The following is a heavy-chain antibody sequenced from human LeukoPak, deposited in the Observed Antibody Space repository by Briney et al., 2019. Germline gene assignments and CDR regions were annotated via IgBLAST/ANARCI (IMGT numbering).Heavy chain of an antibody. J-gene: IGHJ3*02. V-gene: IGHV1-18*01. CDR3: ARDGVFSISGYYDSSGYGFDI. CDR2: ITTYNGNT. D-gene: IGHD3-22*01. Sequence: ASVKASCKASGYTFTSYGISWVRQAPGQGLEWMGWITTYNGNTNYAQKFQGRVTMTTDTSTSTAYMELRSLRSDDTAVYYCARDGVFSISGYYDSSGYGFDIWGQGTMVAVSS. CDR1: GYTFTSYG.